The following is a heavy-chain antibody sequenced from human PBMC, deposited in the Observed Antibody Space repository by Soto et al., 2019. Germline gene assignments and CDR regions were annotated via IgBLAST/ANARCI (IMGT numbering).Heavy chain of an antibody. CDR3: AGAQPTLDV. J-gene: IGHJ3*01. CDR2: IFHTGVT. CDR1: GASISTYY. Sequence: QVQLQESGPGLVKPSETLSLICTVSGASISTYYWTWIRQTPGKRLEWVGDIFHTGVTTYNPSLQSRVTITVDASMRQISLKLSAVTATDTGVYYCAGAQPTLDVWGQGKMVTVSS. V-gene: IGHV4-59*01.